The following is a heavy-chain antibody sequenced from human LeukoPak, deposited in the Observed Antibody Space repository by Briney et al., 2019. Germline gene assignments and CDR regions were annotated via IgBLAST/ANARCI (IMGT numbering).Heavy chain of an antibody. Sequence: GGSLRLSCAASGFTFDDYAMHWVRQAPGKGLEWVSGISWNSGSIGYADSVKGRFTISRDNAKNSLYLQMNSLRAEDTALYYCAKGASSGWSPYFDYWGQETLVTVSS. D-gene: IGHD6-19*01. V-gene: IGHV3-9*01. CDR3: AKGASSGWSPYFDY. J-gene: IGHJ4*02. CDR1: GFTFDDYA. CDR2: ISWNSGSI.